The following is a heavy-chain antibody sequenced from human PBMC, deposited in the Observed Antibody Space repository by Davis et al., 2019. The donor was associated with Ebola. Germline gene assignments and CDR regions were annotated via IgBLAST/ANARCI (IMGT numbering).Heavy chain of an antibody. D-gene: IGHD5-12*01. CDR2: THPASTYT. J-gene: IGHJ3*02. V-gene: IGHV1-46*03. Sequence: ASVKVSCKASGYTFTSYYMHWVRQAPGQGLEWMGMTHPASTYTTYAQRFQGRVTMTRDTSTSTVYMELTGLRSEDTALYYCTTPGGQDSGYDVFDIWGQGTMVTVSS. CDR1: GYTFTSYY. CDR3: TTPGGQDSGYDVFDI.